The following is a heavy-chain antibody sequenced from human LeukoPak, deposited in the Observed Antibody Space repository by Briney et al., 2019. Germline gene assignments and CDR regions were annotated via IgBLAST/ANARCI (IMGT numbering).Heavy chain of an antibody. CDR3: ARGTNNAFDI. CDR1: GFTFSSYG. CDR2: IRYDGSNK. V-gene: IGHV3-30*02. D-gene: IGHD2-2*01. J-gene: IGHJ3*02. Sequence: GGSLRLSCAASGFTFSSYGMHWVRQAPGKGLEWVAFIRYDGSNKYYADSVKGRFTISRDNSKNTLYLQMNSLRAEDTAVYYCARGTNNAFDIWGQGTIVTVSS.